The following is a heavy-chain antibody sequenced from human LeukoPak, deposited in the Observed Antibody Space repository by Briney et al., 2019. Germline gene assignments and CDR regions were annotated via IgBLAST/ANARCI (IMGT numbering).Heavy chain of an antibody. V-gene: IGHV3-21*01. Sequence: PGGSLRLSCAASGFTFSSYSMNWVRQAPGKGLEWVSSISSSSSYIYYADSVKGRFTISRDNAKNSLYLQMNGLRAEDTAVYYCARDRRAYCSSTSCYRSPYYYYMDVWGKGTTVTISS. CDR2: ISSSSSYI. CDR1: GFTFSSYS. D-gene: IGHD2-2*02. J-gene: IGHJ6*03. CDR3: ARDRRAYCSSTSCYRSPYYYYMDV.